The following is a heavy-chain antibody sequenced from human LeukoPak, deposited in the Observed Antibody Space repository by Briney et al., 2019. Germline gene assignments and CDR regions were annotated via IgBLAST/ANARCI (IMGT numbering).Heavy chain of an antibody. J-gene: IGHJ6*03. V-gene: IGHV1-46*01. CDR3: ARDFKYSSGWYPPVYYYYMDV. D-gene: IGHD6-19*01. CDR2: ISPSGGST. Sequence: ASVKVSCKAFGYTFTSNYMHWVRQAPGQGPEWMEVISPSGGSTAYAQKFQGRVTLTRDMSTSTDYLELSSLRSEDTAVYYCARDFKYSSGWYPPVYYYYMDVWGKGTTVTVSS. CDR1: GYTFTSNY.